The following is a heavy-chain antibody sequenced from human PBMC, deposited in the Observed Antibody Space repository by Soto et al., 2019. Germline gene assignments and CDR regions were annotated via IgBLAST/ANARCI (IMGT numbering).Heavy chain of an antibody. V-gene: IGHV1-18*01. J-gene: IGHJ6*02. CDR2: ISAYNGNT. CDR3: AREEDSSTRHGMDV. D-gene: IGHD3-22*01. CDR1: GYTFTSYG. Sequence: QVQLLQSGAEVKKPGASVKVSCKASGYTFTSYGISWVRQAPGQGLEWMGWISAYNGNTNYAHKLQGRVTMTTDTATRQGYMKLRSLRSDDRDGYYCAREEDSSTRHGMDVWRQGTTVSVSS.